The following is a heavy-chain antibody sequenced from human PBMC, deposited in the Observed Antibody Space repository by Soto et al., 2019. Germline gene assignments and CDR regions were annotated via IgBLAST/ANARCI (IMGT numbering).Heavy chain of an antibody. D-gene: IGHD2-2*02. CDR2: IIPIFGTA. J-gene: IGHJ6*02. Sequence: QVQLVQSGAEVKKPGSSVKASCKASGGTFSSYAISWVRQAPGQGLEWMGGIIPIFGTANYAQKFQGRVTITADESTSTAYMELSSLRSEDTAVYYCARASDCSSTSCYTASYYYYGMDVWGQGTTVTVSS. CDR1: GGTFSSYA. V-gene: IGHV1-69*01. CDR3: ARASDCSSTSCYTASYYYYGMDV.